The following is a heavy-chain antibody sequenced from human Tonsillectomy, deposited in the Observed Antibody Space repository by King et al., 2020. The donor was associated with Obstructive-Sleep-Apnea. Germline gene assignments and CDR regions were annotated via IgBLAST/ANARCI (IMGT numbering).Heavy chain of an antibody. CDR2: IYPGDSDT. V-gene: IGHV5-51*01. CDR3: ARQSIEVAGRDFDY. CDR1: GYTFPTYW. D-gene: IGHD6-19*01. Sequence: VQLVESGAEVKKPGESLKISCTGSGYTFPTYWIGWGRQMPGKGLEWMGIIYPGDSDTRYSPSFQGQVTISADKSISTAYLQWSSLKASDTAIYYCARQSIEVAGRDFDYWGQGTLVTVSS. J-gene: IGHJ4*02.